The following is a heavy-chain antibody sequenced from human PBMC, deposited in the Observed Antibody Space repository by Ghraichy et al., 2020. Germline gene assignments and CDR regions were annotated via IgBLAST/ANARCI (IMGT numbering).Heavy chain of an antibody. J-gene: IGHJ4*02. Sequence: GGSLRLSCAASGFTFSSYAMSWVRQAPGKGLEWVSDISGCGGSTYYADSVKGRFTISRDNSKNSLYLQMNSLRAEDTAVYYCAKGGGNPFDYWGQGTLVTVSS. D-gene: IGHD4-23*01. CDR2: ISGCGGST. CDR3: AKGGGNPFDY. V-gene: IGHV3-23*01. CDR1: GFTFSSYA.